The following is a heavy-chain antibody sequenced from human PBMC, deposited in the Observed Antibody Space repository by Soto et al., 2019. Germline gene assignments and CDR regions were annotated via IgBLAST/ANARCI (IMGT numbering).Heavy chain of an antibody. J-gene: IGHJ4*02. CDR3: ARERKWEPLTY. CDR1: GYTFSRYG. D-gene: IGHD1-26*01. Sequence: QVQLVQSGAEVREPGASVKVSCKTSGYTFSRYGITWVRQAPGQGLEWMGWINGNTGNTIYAMNLEDRLTISTDTTTSTAYMELRSLKSDAPAVYYCARERKWEPLTYWGQGTLVTVSS. CDR2: INGNTGNT. V-gene: IGHV1-18*01.